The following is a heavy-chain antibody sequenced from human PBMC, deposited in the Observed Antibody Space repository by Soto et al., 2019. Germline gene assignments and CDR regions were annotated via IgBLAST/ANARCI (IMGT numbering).Heavy chain of an antibody. D-gene: IGHD3-3*01. J-gene: IGHJ4*02. CDR1: GGSISNTGYY. CDR2: IYYSGST. CDR3: AREGITIFGVVMGLDY. V-gene: IGHV4-61*08. Sequence: SETLSLTCTVSGGSISNTGYYWGWIRQPPGKGLEWIGYIYYSGSTNYNPSLKSRVTISVDTSKNQFSLKLSSVTAADTAVYYCAREGITIFGVVMGLDYWGQGTLVTVSS.